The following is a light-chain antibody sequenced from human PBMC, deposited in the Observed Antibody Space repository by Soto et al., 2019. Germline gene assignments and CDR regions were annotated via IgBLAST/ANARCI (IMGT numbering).Light chain of an antibody. CDR1: SSDIGGYNY. Sequence: QSVLTQPASMSGSPGQSITIACTGTSSDIGGYNYVSWYQQHPGKAPKLLIFEVNSRPSGVSYRFSGSRSGNTASLTISGLQAEDEADYYCSSYTTSTTLSWVFGGGTKLTVL. J-gene: IGLJ3*02. V-gene: IGLV2-14*01. CDR2: EVN. CDR3: SSYTTSTTLSWV.